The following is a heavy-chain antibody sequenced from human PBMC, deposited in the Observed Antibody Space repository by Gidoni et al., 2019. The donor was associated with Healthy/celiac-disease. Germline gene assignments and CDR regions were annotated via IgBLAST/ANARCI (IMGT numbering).Heavy chain of an antibody. CDR3: ARGLPVATIPDY. CDR2: ISSSSRTI. D-gene: IGHD5-12*01. J-gene: IGHJ4*02. V-gene: IGHV3-48*01. CDR1: GFTFSRYS. Sequence: EVQLVESGGGLVQPGGSLRLSCAASGFTFSRYSMNWVRQAPGKGLEWVSYISSSSRTIYYADSVKGRFTISRDNAKNSLYLQMNSLRAEDTAVYYCARGLPVATIPDYWGQGTLVTVSS.